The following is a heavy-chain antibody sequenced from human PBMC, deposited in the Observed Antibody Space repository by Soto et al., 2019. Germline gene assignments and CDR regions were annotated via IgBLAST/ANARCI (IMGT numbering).Heavy chain of an antibody. CDR1: GGSISSYY. D-gene: IGHD1-26*01. V-gene: IGHV4-59*01. CDR3: ARAMRGSYLRYFDY. J-gene: IGHJ4*02. Sequence: QVQLQESGPGLVKPSETLSLTCTVSGGSISSYYWSWIRQHPGKGLEWIGYIYYSGSTNYNPSLKSRVTISVDTSKDQFSLKLSSVTAADTAVYYCARAMRGSYLRYFDYWGQGTLVTVSS. CDR2: IYYSGST.